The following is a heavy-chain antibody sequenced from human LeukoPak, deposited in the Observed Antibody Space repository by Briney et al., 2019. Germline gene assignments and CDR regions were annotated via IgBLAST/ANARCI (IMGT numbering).Heavy chain of an antibody. CDR3: ARALASGATY. Sequence: GGSLRLSCEASGFTFSSHWMHWVRQAPGKGLVWVSRINSDGSSTSYADPVKGRLTISRDNAKNTVYLQMNSLRAEDSAEYYCARALASGATYWGQGTLVTVSS. D-gene: IGHD6-13*01. CDR1: GFTFSSHW. J-gene: IGHJ4*02. CDR2: INSDGSST. V-gene: IGHV3-74*01.